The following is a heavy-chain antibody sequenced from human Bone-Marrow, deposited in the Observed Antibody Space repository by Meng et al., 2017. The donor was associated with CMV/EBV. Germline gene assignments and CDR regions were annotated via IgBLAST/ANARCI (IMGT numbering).Heavy chain of an antibody. D-gene: IGHD3-3*01. V-gene: IGHV3-23*01. CDR1: GFTFSSYA. CDR2: ISGSGGST. CDR3: ARDGEYYDFWSGLPDY. Sequence: GGSLRLSCAASGFTFSSYAMSWVRQAPGKGLEWVSAISGSGGSTYYADSVKGRFTISRDNAKNTLYLQMNSLRAEDTAVNYCARDGEYYDFWSGLPDYWGQGTLVTVSS. J-gene: IGHJ4*02.